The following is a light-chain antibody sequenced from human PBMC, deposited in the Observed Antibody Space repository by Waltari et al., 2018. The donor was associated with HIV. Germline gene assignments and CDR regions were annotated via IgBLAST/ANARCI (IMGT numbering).Light chain of an antibody. V-gene: IGLV2-14*03. J-gene: IGLJ3*02. CDR1: SSDVGGYNY. CDR3: YSYTSSSTWV. Sequence: QSALTQPASVSESPGQSITISCTGSSSDVGGYNYVSWYQQHPGKAPKLMIYDVSNRPSGVSNRFSGSKSGNTASLTISWLQAEDEADYYCYSYTSSSTWVFGGGTRLTVL. CDR2: DVS.